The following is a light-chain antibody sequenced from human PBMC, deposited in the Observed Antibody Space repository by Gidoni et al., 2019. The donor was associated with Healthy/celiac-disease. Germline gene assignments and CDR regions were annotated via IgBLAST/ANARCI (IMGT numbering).Light chain of an antibody. V-gene: IGLV1-44*01. CDR1: SSNIGSNT. CDR3: AAGDDSLNGHV. J-gene: IGLJ1*01. CDR2: SNN. Sequence: QSVLTPPPSASGAPGQRVTISCSGRSSNIGSNTVYWYQQPQGTAPKLLIYSNNQRPSGVPDRFSGSKSGTSASLAISGLQAEDEADYYCAAGDDSLNGHVFGTGTKVTVL.